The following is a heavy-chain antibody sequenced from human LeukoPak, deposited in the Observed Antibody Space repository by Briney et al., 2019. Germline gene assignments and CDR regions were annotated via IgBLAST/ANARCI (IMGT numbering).Heavy chain of an antibody. V-gene: IGHV3-21*01. D-gene: IGHD2-2*01. Sequence: GGSLRLSCAASGFTFSSYSMNWVRQAPGKGLEWVSSISSSSSYIYYADSVKGRFTISRDNAKNSLYLQMNSLRAEDTAVYYCAREGGYCSSTSCYDNWGQGTLVTVSS. CDR1: GFTFSSYS. J-gene: IGHJ4*02. CDR2: ISSSSSYI. CDR3: AREGGYCSSTSCYDN.